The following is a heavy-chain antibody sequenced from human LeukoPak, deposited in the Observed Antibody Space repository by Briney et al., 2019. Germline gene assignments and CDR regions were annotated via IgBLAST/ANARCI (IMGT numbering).Heavy chain of an antibody. V-gene: IGHV3-21*01. CDR1: GFTFSSYS. J-gene: IGHJ4*02. D-gene: IGHD4-17*01. CDR2: ISSSSSYI. Sequence: GGSLRLSCAASGFTFSSYSMNWVRQAPGKGLEWVSSISSSSSYIYYADSVKGRFTISRDNAKNSLYLQMNSLRAKDTAVYYCAREHGDYVPYFDYWGQGTLVTVSS. CDR3: AREHGDYVPYFDY.